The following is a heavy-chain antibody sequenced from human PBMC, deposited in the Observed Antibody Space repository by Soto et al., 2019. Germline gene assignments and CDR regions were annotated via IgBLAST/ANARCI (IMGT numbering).Heavy chain of an antibody. CDR3: ARGTLGYCSSTSCYDAFDI. V-gene: IGHV4-34*01. J-gene: IGHJ3*02. CDR1: GGSFSGYY. Sequence: QVQLQQWGAGLLKPSETLSLTCAVYGGSFSGYYWSWIRQPPGKGLEWIGEINHSGSTNYNPSLKSRVTMSVDTSKNQFSLKLSSVTAADTAVYYCARGTLGYCSSTSCYDAFDIWGQGTMVTVSS. CDR2: INHSGST. D-gene: IGHD2-2*01.